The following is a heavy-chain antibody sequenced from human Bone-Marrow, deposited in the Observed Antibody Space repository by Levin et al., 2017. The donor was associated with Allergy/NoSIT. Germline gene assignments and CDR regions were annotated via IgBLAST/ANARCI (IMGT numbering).Heavy chain of an antibody. CDR3: ARDRGRAEDS. CDR1: GFTFANYW. V-gene: IGHV3-7*04. CDR2: IKEDGSEK. J-gene: IGHJ4*02. D-gene: IGHD6-13*01. Sequence: PGGSLRLSCAASGFTFANYWMTWVRQAPGKGLEWVANIKEDGSEKYYVDSVKGRFTISRDNAKNSLYLQMNCLRAEDTAVYYCARDRGRAEDSWGQGTLVTVSA.